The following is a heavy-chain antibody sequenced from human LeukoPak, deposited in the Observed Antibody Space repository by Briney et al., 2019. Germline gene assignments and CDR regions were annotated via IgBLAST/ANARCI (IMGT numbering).Heavy chain of an antibody. CDR1: GFSFSSYW. CDR2: INSDGSST. J-gene: IGHJ6*02. D-gene: IGHD5-24*01. Sequence: GGSLRLSCAASGFSFSSYWMHWVRQAPGKGLVWVSRINSDGSSTTYADSVKGRFTISRDNAKNTLYLQMNSLRAEDTAVYYCARGWYYGMDVWGQGTTITVPS. CDR3: ARGWYYGMDV. V-gene: IGHV3-74*01.